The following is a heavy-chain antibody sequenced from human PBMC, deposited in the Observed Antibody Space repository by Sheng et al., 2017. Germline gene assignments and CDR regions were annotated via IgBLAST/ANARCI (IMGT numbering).Heavy chain of an antibody. Sequence: QVQLQQWGAGLLKPSETLSLTCAVYGGSFSGYYWSWIRQPPGKGLEWIGEINHSGSTNYNPSLKSRVTISVDTSKNQFSLKLSSVTAADTAVYYCARATVTTLRGDYFDYWGQEPWSPSPQ. CDR3: ARATVTTLRGDYFDY. CDR1: GGSFSGYY. V-gene: IGHV4-34*01. J-gene: IGHJ4*01. D-gene: IGHD4-17*01. CDR2: INHSGST.